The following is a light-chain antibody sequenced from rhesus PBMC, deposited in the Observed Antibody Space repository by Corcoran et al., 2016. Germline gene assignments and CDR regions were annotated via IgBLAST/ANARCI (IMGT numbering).Light chain of an antibody. V-gene: IGKV1-18*01. J-gene: IGKJ4*01. CDR1: QDIYNW. CDR3: QQGYNNPVT. Sequence: DIQMTQSPSSLFASVGDTVSITCGASQDIYNWLAWYQLKPRRAPKLLIFSAYNVQSGVPSRFSGSGSGTDYTLNISSLQPEDFATYYDQQGYNNPVTFGGGTKVEI. CDR2: SAY.